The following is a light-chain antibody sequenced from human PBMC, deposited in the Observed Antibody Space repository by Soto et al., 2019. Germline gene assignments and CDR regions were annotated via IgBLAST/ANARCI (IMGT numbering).Light chain of an antibody. V-gene: IGLV1-44*01. CDR2: SSN. J-gene: IGLJ2*01. CDR1: STNIGSHT. Sequence: QSVLTQPPSASGTPGQRVTISCSGSSTNIGSHTVNWYQQVPGTAPKLLIYSSNLRPSGVPERLSGSKSGTSASLAISGLQSEDEADYYCAAWDDSLNGVVFGGGTKLTVL. CDR3: AAWDDSLNGVV.